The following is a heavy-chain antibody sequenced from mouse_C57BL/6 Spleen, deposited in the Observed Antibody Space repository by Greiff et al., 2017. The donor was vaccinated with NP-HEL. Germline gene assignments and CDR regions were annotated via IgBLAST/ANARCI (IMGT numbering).Heavy chain of an antibody. D-gene: IGHD6-1*01. J-gene: IGHJ4*01. CDR3: AKHLATGAMDY. CDR2: IWGGGGT. V-gene: IGHV2-9*01. Sequence: VMLVESGPGLVAPSQSLSITCTVSGFSLTSYGVAWVRQPPGTGLEWLGVIWGGGGTNYNSALMSRLSIRKDNSKSQVFLKMNSLHTDDTAMYYCAKHLATGAMDYWGQGTSVTVSS. CDR1: GFSLTSYG.